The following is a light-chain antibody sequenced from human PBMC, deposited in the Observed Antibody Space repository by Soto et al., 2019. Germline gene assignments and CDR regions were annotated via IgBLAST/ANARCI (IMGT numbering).Light chain of an antibody. CDR3: LLYHGDGQNGV. CDR1: TGAVTSGYY. CDR2: GTS. V-gene: IGLV7-43*01. J-gene: IGLJ3*02. Sequence: QTVVTQEPSLTVSPGGTVTLTCASNTGAVTSGYYPNWFQQKPGQVPRALIYGTSNKHSWTPARFSGSLLGDRAALTLSGVQPEDEADYYCLLYHGDGQNGVFGGGTKLTVL.